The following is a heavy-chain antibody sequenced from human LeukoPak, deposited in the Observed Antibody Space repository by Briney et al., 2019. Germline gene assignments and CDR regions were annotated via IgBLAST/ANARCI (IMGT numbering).Heavy chain of an antibody. V-gene: IGHV3-23*01. J-gene: IGHJ4*02. CDR1: GFTYSSYA. CDR3: AKPAPKWADFDCFDY. CDR2: ISGSGGST. Sequence: PGGSLGLSCADSGFTYSSYAMSWVRQAPGKALEWVSAISGSGGSTYYADSVKGRFTISRDNSKNTLYLQMNSLRAEDTAVYYCAKPAPKWADFDCFDYWGQGTLVTVSS. D-gene: IGHD2-21*01.